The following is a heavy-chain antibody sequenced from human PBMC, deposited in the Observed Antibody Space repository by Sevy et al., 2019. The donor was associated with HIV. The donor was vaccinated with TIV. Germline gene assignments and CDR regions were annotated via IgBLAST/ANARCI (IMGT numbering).Heavy chain of an antibody. V-gene: IGHV4-31*03. CDR2: IYYSGST. CDR1: GGSISSGGYY. D-gene: IGHD3-22*01. CDR3: ARAVTMIEVVTGWFDP. Sequence: SETLSLTCTVSGGSISSGGYYWSWIRQHPGEGLEWIGYIYYSGSTYYNPSLKSRATISVDTSKNQFSLKLSSVTAADTAVYYCARAVTMIEVVTGWFDPWGQGTLVTVSS. J-gene: IGHJ5*02.